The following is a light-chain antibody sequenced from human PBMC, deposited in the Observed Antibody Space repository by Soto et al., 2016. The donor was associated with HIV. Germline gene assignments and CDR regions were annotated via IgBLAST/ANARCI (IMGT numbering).Light chain of an antibody. CDR2: DDS. CDR1: NFGSKS. Sequence: SYVLTQPPSVSVAPGKTARITCGGNNFGSKSVHWHQQKPGQAPVLVVYDDSDRPSGIPQRFPGSNSGNTATLTISRVEAGDEADYYCQVWDSSSDHVVFGGGTKLTVL. J-gene: IGLJ2*01. V-gene: IGLV3-21*03. CDR3: QVWDSSSDHVV.